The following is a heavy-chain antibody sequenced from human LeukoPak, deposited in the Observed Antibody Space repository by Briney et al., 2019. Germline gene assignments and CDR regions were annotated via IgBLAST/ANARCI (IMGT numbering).Heavy chain of an antibody. CDR3: ASFYYSSGRDH. CDR2: IGTIGSPI. CDR1: GFTFRSFE. V-gene: IGHV3-48*03. J-gene: IGHJ5*02. D-gene: IGHD3-22*01. Sequence: PGGSLRLSCAASGFTFRSFEMNWVRQAPGKGLEWLSYIGTIGSPIYYADSVKGRFTISRDNARNSLCLQMNSLRVEDTAVYYCASFYYSSGRDHWGQGTLVTVSS.